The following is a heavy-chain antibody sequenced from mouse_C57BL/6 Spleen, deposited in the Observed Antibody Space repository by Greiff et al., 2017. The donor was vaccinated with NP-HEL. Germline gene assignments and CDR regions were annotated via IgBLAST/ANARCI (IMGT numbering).Heavy chain of an antibody. CDR2: INYDGSST. CDR1: GFTFSDYY. V-gene: IGHV5-16*01. D-gene: IGHD1-1*01. J-gene: IGHJ2*01. CDR3: ARELGSSYVRYFDY. Sequence: EVQVVESEGGLVQPGSSMKLSCTASGFTFSDYYMAWVRQVPEKGLEWVANINYDGSSTYYLDSLKSRFIISRDNAKNILYLQMSSLKSEDTATYYCARELGSSYVRYFDYWGQGTTLTVSS.